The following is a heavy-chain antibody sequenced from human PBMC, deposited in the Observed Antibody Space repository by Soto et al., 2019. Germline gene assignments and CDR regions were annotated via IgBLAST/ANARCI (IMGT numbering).Heavy chain of an antibody. V-gene: IGHV4-39*01. CDR3: ARRLYYDSSGFEGGGMDV. D-gene: IGHD3-22*01. CDR2: IYYSGST. CDR1: GGSISSSSYY. Sequence: QLQLQESGPGLVKPSETLSLTCTVSGGSISSSSYYWGWIRQPPGKGLEWIGSIYYSGSTSYNPSRKSRVTISVDTSKYQFSLKLSSVTAADTAVYYCARRLYYDSSGFEGGGMDVWGQGTTVTVSS. J-gene: IGHJ6*02.